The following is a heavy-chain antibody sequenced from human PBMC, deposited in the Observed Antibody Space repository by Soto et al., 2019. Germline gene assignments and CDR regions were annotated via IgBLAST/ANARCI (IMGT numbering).Heavy chain of an antibody. CDR1: GFTFSSYA. J-gene: IGHJ3*02. V-gene: IGHV3-23*01. Sequence: GGSLRLSCAASGFTFSSYAMSWVRQAPGKGLEWVSAISGSGGSTYYADSVKGRFTISRDNSKNTLYLQMNSLRAEDTAVYYRAKDMFEVVIPDAFDIWGQGTMVTVSS. CDR3: AKDMFEVVIPDAFDI. CDR2: ISGSGGST. D-gene: IGHD3-3*01.